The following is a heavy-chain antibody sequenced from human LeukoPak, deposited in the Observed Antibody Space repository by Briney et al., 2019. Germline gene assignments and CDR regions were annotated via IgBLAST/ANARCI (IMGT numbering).Heavy chain of an antibody. Sequence: GSLRFSCAASGFTFSSYAMHWVRQAPGKGLEWIGEINHSGSTNYNPSLKSRVTISVDTSKNQFSLKLSSVTAADTAVYYCARHSAGFLDWFDPWGQGTLVTVSS. J-gene: IGHJ5*02. V-gene: IGHV4-34*01. CDR3: ARHSAGFLDWFDP. CDR1: GFTFSSYA. D-gene: IGHD3-3*01. CDR2: INHSGST.